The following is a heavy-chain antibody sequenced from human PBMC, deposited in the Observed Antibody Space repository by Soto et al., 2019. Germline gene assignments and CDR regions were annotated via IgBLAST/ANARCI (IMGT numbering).Heavy chain of an antibody. Sequence: SETQSLTCTVSGGSITSSKHYWSWIRQHPGKGLEWIGYIYYSGTTYYNPSLKSRVTMSVDTSKNQFSLKLTSVTAVDTAGYYCARRKLQGPIDYWGQGTLVTVSP. J-gene: IGHJ4*02. CDR1: GGSITSSKHY. CDR2: IYYSGTT. CDR3: ARRKLQGPIDY. V-gene: IGHV4-39*07. D-gene: IGHD6-6*01.